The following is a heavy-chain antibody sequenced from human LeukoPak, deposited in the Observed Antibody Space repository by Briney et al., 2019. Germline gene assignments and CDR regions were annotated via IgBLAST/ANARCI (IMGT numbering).Heavy chain of an antibody. J-gene: IGHJ4*02. CDR1: GFTFDDYG. D-gene: IGHD3-10*01. CDR2: VNWNGGST. CDR3: ARRRVTVVRGVDITSYYFDY. V-gene: IGHV3-20*04. Sequence: GGSLRLSCAASGFTFDDYGLSWVRQAPGKGLEWVSGVNWNGGSTGYADSVKGRFTISRDNAKNSLYLQMNSLRAEDTALYYCARRRVTVVRGVDITSYYFDYWGQETLVTVSS.